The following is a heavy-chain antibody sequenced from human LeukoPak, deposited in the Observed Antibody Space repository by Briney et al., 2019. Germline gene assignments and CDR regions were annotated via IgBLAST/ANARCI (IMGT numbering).Heavy chain of an antibody. Sequence: GGSLRLSCSASGFTFSSYAMHWVRQAPGKGLEYVSAISSNGGSTYYADSVKGRFTISRDNSKNTLYLQMNSLEPGDTAVYYCAKDRPPVPLDHWGQGILVTVSS. V-gene: IGHV3-64*04. CDR3: AKDRPPVPLDH. CDR2: ISSNGGST. CDR1: GFTFSSYA. D-gene: IGHD6-6*01. J-gene: IGHJ4*02.